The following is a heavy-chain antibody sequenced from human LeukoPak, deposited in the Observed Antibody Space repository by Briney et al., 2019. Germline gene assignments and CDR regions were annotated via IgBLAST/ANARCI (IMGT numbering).Heavy chain of an antibody. CDR1: GYTFTNYW. D-gene: IGHD6-19*01. V-gene: IGHV5-51*01. J-gene: IGHJ4*02. Sequence: GESLKISCKGSGYTFTNYWIGWVRQMPGKGLEWMGIIYPGDSETRYSPSFQGQVTISADKSIRIAYLQWNSLKTSDTAMYYCARPLRYSSGWPPVGYWGQGTLVTVSS. CDR3: ARPLRYSSGWPPVGY. CDR2: IYPGDSET.